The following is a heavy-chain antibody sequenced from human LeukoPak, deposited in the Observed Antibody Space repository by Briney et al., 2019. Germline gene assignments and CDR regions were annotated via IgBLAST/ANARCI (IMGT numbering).Heavy chain of an antibody. CDR2: FDPEDGET. CDR3: ATSSTVYYYGSGSPALDY. D-gene: IGHD3-10*01. CDR1: GYTLTELS. V-gene: IGHV1-24*01. Sequence: GASVKVSCKVSGYTLTELSMHWVRQAPGKGLEWMGGFDPEDGETIYAQKFQGRVTMTEDTSTDTAYMELSSLRSEDTAVYYCATSSTVYYYGSGSPALDYWGQGTLVTVSS. J-gene: IGHJ4*02.